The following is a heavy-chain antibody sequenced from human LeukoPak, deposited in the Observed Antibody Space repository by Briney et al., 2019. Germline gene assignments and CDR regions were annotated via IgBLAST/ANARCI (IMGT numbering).Heavy chain of an antibody. Sequence: GESLKISCKGSGYSFTSYWIGWVRQMPGKGLEWMGIIYPGDSDTRYSPSFQGQVTISADKSISTAYLQWSSLKASDTAMYYCARLSHRVDTAMVKARDYYMDVWGKGTTVTVSS. CDR2: IYPGDSDT. CDR1: GYSFTSYW. CDR3: ARLSHRVDTAMVKARDYYMDV. D-gene: IGHD5-18*01. V-gene: IGHV5-51*01. J-gene: IGHJ6*03.